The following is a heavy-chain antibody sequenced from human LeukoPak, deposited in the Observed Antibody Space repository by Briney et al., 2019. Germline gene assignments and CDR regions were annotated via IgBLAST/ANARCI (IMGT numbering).Heavy chain of an antibody. CDR2: FYHSGSP. J-gene: IGHJ4*02. V-gene: IGHV4-61*01. Sequence: SETLSLTCTVSGGSVNSDSYYWSWIRQPPGQGLEWIGYFYHSGSPTYNPSLRSRVTISVDTSKDQFSLRLSSVTAADTAMYYCATSVAYYYLDYWGQGTLVTVSS. CDR3: ATSVAYYYLDY. D-gene: IGHD3-16*01. CDR1: GGSVNSDSYY.